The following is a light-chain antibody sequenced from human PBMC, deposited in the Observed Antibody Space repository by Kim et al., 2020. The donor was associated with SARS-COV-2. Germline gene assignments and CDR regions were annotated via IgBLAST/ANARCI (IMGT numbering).Light chain of an antibody. CDR2: YDS. CDR1: NIGSKN. J-gene: IGLJ3*02. Sequence: SYELTQPPSLSVAPGKTASITCGGNNIGSKNVHWYQQKPSQGPLLVIYYDSDRPSGIPERFSGSNSGNTATLTISRVEAGDEADYYCQVWDTSGDHVVFGGGTQLTVL. V-gene: IGLV3-21*04. CDR3: QVWDTSGDHVV.